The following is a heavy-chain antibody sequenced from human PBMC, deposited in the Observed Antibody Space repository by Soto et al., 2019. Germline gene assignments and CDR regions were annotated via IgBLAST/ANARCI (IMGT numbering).Heavy chain of an antibody. CDR1: GYIFATYS. CDR2: INAASGNT. CDR3: ARDEDY. J-gene: IGHJ4*02. Sequence: QVQRVQSGAEVKKPGASATVSCKASGYIFATYSIHWVRQAPGQSLEWMGWINAASGNTRYSQNFQGRLTLTRDISANTAYLELSSLTFEDTAVYYCARDEDYWGQGTLVIVSS. V-gene: IGHV1-3*01.